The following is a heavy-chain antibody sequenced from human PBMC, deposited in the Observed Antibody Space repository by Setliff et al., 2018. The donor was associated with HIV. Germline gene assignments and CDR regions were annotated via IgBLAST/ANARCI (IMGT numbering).Heavy chain of an antibody. J-gene: IGHJ4*02. D-gene: IGHD1-1*01. CDR1: GYTFTDYF. Sequence: ASVKVSCKSSGYTFTDYFMHWVRQAPGQGLEWMGWISPDNANTRISQRFRGSVTMTRDRSINTAYMEFSGLTSDHTAVYYCARQLSNSFDYWGQGTLVTVSS. V-gene: IGHV1-2*02. CDR3: ARQLSNSFDY. CDR2: ISPDNANT.